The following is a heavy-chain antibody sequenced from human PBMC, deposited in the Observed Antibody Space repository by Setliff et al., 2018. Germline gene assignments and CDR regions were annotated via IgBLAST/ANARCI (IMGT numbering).Heavy chain of an antibody. CDR3: AGQGPIFGSGLIPGFDQ. CDR1: GLSYINDW. J-gene: IGHJ4*02. CDR2: INQDGSTP. Sequence: GSLRLSCTASGLSYINDWVSWVRQVPGKGLEWVANINQDGSTPFYVDSVKGRFTISRDNSKNTVSLQMSSLRTEDTAIYFCAGQGPIFGSGLIPGFDQWGQGTMVTVSS. D-gene: IGHD3-3*01. V-gene: IGHV3-7*03.